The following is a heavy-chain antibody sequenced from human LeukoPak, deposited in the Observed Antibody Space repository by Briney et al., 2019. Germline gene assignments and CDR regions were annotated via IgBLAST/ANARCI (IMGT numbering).Heavy chain of an antibody. Sequence: GGSLRLSCAASGFTVSSNYMNWVRQAPGKGLEWVSVIYSGGWTNYADSVKGRFTISRDNSKNTLYLQMNSLRAEDTAVYYCARPAGYGDYAFGYWGQGTLVTVSS. CDR3: ARPAGYGDYAFGY. J-gene: IGHJ4*02. CDR1: GFTVSSNY. D-gene: IGHD4-17*01. CDR2: IYSGGWT. V-gene: IGHV3-66*04.